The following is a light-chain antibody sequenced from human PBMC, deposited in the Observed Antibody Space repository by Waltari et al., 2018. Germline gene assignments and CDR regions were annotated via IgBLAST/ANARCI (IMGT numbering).Light chain of an antibody. CDR1: QGVVSN. Sequence: IVMTQSPASLSVSPRERATFSCTTSQGVVSNLAWYQQKPGQAPRLLIYGASTRATGIPASFSGSGSGTEFTLTISSLQSEDFAVYYCQQYSSWPLTFGGGTKVEIK. CDR2: GAS. V-gene: IGKV3-15*01. J-gene: IGKJ4*01. CDR3: QQYSSWPLT.